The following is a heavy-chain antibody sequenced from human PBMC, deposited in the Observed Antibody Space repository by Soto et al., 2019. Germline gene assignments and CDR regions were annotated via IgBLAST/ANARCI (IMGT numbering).Heavy chain of an antibody. D-gene: IGHD3-10*01. Sequence: EVQLVESGGGLVEPGGSLRVSCATSGFTFSKAWMNWVRQAPGKGLEWVGRIKTKTDGGTTEYAAPVKGTFSISRDDSKTTTYLQMNSLRAEDTAVYYCPPELYYSGGVDHWGQGTLVTVSS. J-gene: IGHJ4*02. V-gene: IGHV3-15*07. CDR3: PPELYYSGGVDH. CDR1: GFTFSKAW. CDR2: IKTKTDGGTT.